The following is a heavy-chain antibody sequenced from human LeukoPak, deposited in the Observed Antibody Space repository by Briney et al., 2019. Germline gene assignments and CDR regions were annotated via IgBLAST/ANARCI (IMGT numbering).Heavy chain of an antibody. CDR1: GGTFSSYA. CDR2: IIPIFGTA. J-gene: IGHJ4*02. D-gene: IGHD3-10*01. CDR3: ARGSLVNMVRGVTPFDY. V-gene: IGHV1-69*05. Sequence: SVTVSCKASGGTFSSYAISWVRQAPGQGLEWMGGIIPIFGTANYAQKFQGRVTITTDESTSTAYMELSSLRSEDTAVYYCARGSLVNMVRGVTPFDYWGQGTLVTVSS.